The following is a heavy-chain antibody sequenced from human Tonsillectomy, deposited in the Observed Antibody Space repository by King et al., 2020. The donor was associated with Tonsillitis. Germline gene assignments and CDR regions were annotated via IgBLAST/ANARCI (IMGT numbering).Heavy chain of an antibody. Sequence: QLVQSGAEVKKPGESLRISCKGSGYRFSIYWISRVRQMPGKVLKWMGGIDPSDSYTNYSPSFHGHFTISADNANNTAYLQWSSLTASDTAMYYCARRNRYSDSSCYYPDYWGQGTLVTAPS. CDR3: ARRNRYSDSSCYYPDY. V-gene: IGHV5-10-1*03. CDR1: GYRFSIYW. D-gene: IGHD3-22*01. J-gene: IGHJ4*02. CDR2: IDPSDSYT.